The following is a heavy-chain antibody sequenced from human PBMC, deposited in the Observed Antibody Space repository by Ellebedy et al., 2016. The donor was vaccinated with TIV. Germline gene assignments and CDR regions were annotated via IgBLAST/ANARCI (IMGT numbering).Heavy chain of an antibody. CDR3: ARDRSEQWLVLVSYYYYGMDV. Sequence: GESLKISCAASGFTFTTLWMSWVRQAPGKGLEWVAHIKQDGSEMFYVDSVKGRLTISRDNAKNSLYLQMNSLRAEDTAVYYCARDRSEQWLVLVSYYYYGMDVWGQGTTVTVSS. J-gene: IGHJ6*02. V-gene: IGHV3-7*01. CDR1: GFTFTTLW. D-gene: IGHD6-19*01. CDR2: IKQDGSEM.